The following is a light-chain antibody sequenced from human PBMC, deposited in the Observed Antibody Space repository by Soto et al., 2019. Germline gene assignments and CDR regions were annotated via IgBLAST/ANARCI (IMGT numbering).Light chain of an antibody. CDR1: RSISSD. CDR3: QQYNNWPPLT. CDR2: GAS. V-gene: IGKV3-15*01. J-gene: IGKJ4*01. Sequence: EIVMTQSPATLSVSPGERATLSCRASRSISSDLAWYQQKPGQAPRLLIYGASTRATGIPARFSGSGSGTEFTLTISSLQSEDFALYYCQQYNNWPPLTFGGVTKVEIK.